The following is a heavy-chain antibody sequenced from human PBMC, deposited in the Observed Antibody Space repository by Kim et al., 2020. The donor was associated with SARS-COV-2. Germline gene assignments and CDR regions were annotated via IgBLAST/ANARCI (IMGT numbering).Heavy chain of an antibody. V-gene: IGHV7-4-1*02. Sequence: ASVKVSCKASGYTFTSYAMNWVRQAPGQGLEWMGWINTNTGNPTYAQGFTGRFVFSLDTSVSTAYLQISSLKAEDTAVYYCARDLVVVVADDYYYYGMDVWGKGTTVTVSS. J-gene: IGHJ6*04. CDR1: GYTFTSYA. CDR2: INTNTGNP. CDR3: ARDLVVVVADDYYYYGMDV. D-gene: IGHD2-15*01.